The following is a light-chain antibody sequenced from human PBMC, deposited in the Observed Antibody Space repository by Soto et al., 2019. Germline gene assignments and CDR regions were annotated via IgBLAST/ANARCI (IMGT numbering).Light chain of an antibody. Sequence: EIVLMQSPGTLSLSPGEGVTLSCRASQSIINNFLAWYQQKPGQAPRLLIYGASSRATGIPDRFGGSGSGTDFTLTISRLEPEDFAVYYCQQYVSSPWTFGQGTKVEIK. V-gene: IGKV3-20*01. CDR2: GAS. J-gene: IGKJ1*01. CDR3: QQYVSSPWT. CDR1: QSIINNF.